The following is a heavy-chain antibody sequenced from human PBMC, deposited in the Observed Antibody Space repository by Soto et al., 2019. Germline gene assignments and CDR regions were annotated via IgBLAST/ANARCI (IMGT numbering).Heavy chain of an antibody. CDR1: GGSFSGYY. CDR3: ARGVATVVTSYFDY. CDR2: INHSGST. Sequence: QVQLQQWGAGLLKPSETLSLTCAVYGGSFSGYYWSWIRQPPGKGLEWIGEINHSGSTNYNPSLKRRVTITVXTXENQFSLELSSVTAADTAVYYCARGVATVVTSYFDYWGQGTLVTVSS. D-gene: IGHD5-12*01. J-gene: IGHJ4*02. V-gene: IGHV4-34*01.